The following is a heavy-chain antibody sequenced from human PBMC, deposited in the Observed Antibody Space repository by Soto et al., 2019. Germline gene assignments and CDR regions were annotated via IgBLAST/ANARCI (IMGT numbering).Heavy chain of an antibody. Sequence: ASVKVSCKASGYSVSDYFIQWVRQAPGQGLEWVACVNPKSAATNYAKKFQGRVSLTWDTSFSTAYMELTRLRPDDTAVYYCARIKWGLDYYNGMDVWGQGTTVTVSS. V-gene: IGHV1-2*02. J-gene: IGHJ6*02. CDR3: ARIKWGLDYYNGMDV. CDR2: VNPKSAAT. CDR1: GYSVSDYF. D-gene: IGHD1-26*01.